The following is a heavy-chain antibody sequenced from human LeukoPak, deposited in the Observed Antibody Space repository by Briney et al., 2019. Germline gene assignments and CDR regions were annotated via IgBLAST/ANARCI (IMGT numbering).Heavy chain of an antibody. CDR2: IKEEGSGK. CDR3: ARIYYDSSGYRLFGY. CDR1: GFTFSSYW. D-gene: IGHD3-22*01. Sequence: RAGGSLRLSCVASGFTFSSYWMSWVRQAPGKGLEWVANIKEEGSGKYYVDSVKGRFTISRDNAKNSLYLQMNSLRAEDTAVYYCARIYYDSSGYRLFGYWGQGTLVTVSS. J-gene: IGHJ4*02. V-gene: IGHV3-7*02.